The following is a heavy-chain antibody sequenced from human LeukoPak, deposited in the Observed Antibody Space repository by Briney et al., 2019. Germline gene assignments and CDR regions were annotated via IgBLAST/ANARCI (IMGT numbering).Heavy chain of an antibody. J-gene: IGHJ3*02. CDR1: GFTFSSYS. CDR2: ISSSSSYI. CDR3: ARDRDTAMVHAAFDI. V-gene: IGHV3-21*01. Sequence: GGSLRLSCAASGFTFSSYSMNWVRQAPGKGLEWVSSISSSSSYIYYADSVKGRFAISRDNSKNTLYLQMNSLRAEDTAVYYCARDRDTAMVHAAFDIWGQGTMVTVSS. D-gene: IGHD5-18*01.